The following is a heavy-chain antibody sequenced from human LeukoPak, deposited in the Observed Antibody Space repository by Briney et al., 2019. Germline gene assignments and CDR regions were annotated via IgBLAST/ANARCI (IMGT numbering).Heavy chain of an antibody. V-gene: IGHV3-30-3*01. CDR1: GFTFSSYA. J-gene: IGHJ6*02. Sequence: GRSLRLSCAASGFTFSSYAMHWVRQAPGKGLEGVAVISYDGSNKYYADSVKGRFTISRDNSKNTLYLQMNSLRAEDTAVYYCAREKYSFTTYGMDVWGQGTTVTVSS. CDR3: AREKYSFTTYGMDV. D-gene: IGHD6-6*01. CDR2: ISYDGSNK.